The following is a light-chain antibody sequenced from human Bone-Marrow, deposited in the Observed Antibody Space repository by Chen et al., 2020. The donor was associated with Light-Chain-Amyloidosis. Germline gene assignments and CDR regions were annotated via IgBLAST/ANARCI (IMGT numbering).Light chain of an antibody. CDR1: GLPKQY. CDR2: NDS. CDR3: QSADTTDTLYVL. J-gene: IGLJ2*01. Sequence: SYELTQPPSVSVSPGQTARISCSGDGLPKQYAYWYQQKPGQAPVLVIYNDSERPSGIPERFSGSSSGTTVTLTISGVQAADEADYYCQSADTTDTLYVLFGGGIKLTVL. V-gene: IGLV3-25*03.